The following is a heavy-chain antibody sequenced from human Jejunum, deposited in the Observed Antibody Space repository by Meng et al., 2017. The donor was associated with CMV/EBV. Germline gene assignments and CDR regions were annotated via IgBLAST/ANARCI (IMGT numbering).Heavy chain of an antibody. CDR1: GGSISSSSYY. CDR3: ARLDFWSGYYIDY. J-gene: IGHJ4*02. CDR2: IYYSGST. D-gene: IGHD3-3*01. V-gene: IGHV4-39*01. Sequence: GGSISSSSYYWGWFSQPPGKGLEWIGSIYYSGSTYYNPSLKSRVTISVDTSKNQFSLKLSSVTAADTAVYYCARLDFWSGYYIDYWGQGTLVTVSS.